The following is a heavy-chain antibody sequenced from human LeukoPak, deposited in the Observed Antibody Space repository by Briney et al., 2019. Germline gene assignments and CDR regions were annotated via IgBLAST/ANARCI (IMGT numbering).Heavy chain of an antibody. V-gene: IGHV3-23*01. CDR2: ITASGGGT. D-gene: IGHD4-23*01. CDR1: GFTVSSNY. J-gene: IGHJ4*02. Sequence: PGGSLRLSCAASGFTVSSNYMSWVRQAPGKGLEWVSAITASGGGTYYAASVKGRFTISRDHSKSTLYLQMNSLRAEDTAIYYCAKWDRDYGGSHYLDYWGQGTLVTVSA. CDR3: AKWDRDYGGSHYLDY.